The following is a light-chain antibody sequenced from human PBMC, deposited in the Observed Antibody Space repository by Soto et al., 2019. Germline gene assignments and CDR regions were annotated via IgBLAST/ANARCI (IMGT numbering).Light chain of an antibody. Sequence: EIVLTQSPGTLSLSPGERASLSCRASESVSSSYLAWYQQTPGQAPRLLIYSASSRATGIPYRFSGSGSGTDFTLTIGSLEPEDFAVYYCQQYGSSPLTFGQGTKVELK. J-gene: IGKJ1*01. CDR3: QQYGSSPLT. V-gene: IGKV3-20*01. CDR1: ESVSSSY. CDR2: SAS.